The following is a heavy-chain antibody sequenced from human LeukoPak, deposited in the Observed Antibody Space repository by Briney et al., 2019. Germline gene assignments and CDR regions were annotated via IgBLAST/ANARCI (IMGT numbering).Heavy chain of an antibody. CDR3: ARHGAEWLAYFDY. CDR1: RVSISSSSYY. V-gene: IGHV4-39*01. J-gene: IGHJ4*02. CDR2: IYYSGST. D-gene: IGHD6-19*01. Sequence: PSETLSLTCTVSRVSISSSSYYWGWIRQPPGKGLEWIGRIYYSGSTYYNPALKSRVTKTVDTSKNQFSLTLSAVTAADADVYYCARHGAEWLAYFDYWGQGTLVTVS.